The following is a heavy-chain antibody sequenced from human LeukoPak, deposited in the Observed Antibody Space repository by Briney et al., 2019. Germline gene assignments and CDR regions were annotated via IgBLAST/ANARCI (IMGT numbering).Heavy chain of an antibody. J-gene: IGHJ4*02. V-gene: IGHV1-46*01. CDR2: INPSGGST. D-gene: IGHD3-10*01. CDR1: GYTFTSYY. CDR3: ARDYEALLWFGELLY. Sequence: ASVKVSCKASGYTFTSYYMHWVRQAPGQGLEWMGIINPSGGSTSYAQKFQGRVTMTRDTSTSTVYMELSSLRSEDTAVYYCARDYEALLWFGELLYWGQGTLVTVSS.